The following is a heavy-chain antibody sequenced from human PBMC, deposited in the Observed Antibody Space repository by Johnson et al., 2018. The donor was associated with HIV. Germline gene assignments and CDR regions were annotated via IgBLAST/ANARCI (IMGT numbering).Heavy chain of an antibody. J-gene: IGHJ3*02. CDR2: IQFDGSHK. V-gene: IGHV3-30*02. CDR3: AKETLDSRSAFDI. CDR1: GFTVSRNY. Sequence: QVQLVESGGGLIQPGGSLRLSCAVFGFTVSRNYMSWVRQAPGKGLEWVTFIQFDGSHKYSADFVKGRFTISRDTSKKSVFLKMNNLRPEDTAVYYCAKETLDSRSAFDIWGQGTTVTVSS. D-gene: IGHD4-11*01.